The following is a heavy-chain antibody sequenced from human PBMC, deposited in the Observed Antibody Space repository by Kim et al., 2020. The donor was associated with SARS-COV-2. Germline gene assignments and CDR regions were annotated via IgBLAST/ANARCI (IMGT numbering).Heavy chain of an antibody. CDR3: ARHLHVTTVTLYWYFDL. J-gene: IGHJ2*01. Sequence: GGSLRLSCAASGFTFRNSAMSWVRQAPGKGLEWVAGIFGSGSGTYYGDSVKGRFSISRDNSQSTLFLQMDNLRAEDTAVYYCARHLHVTTVTLYWYFDLWGRGTLVTVSS. V-gene: IGHV3-23*01. D-gene: IGHD2-21*02. CDR2: IFGSGSGT. CDR1: GFTFRNSA.